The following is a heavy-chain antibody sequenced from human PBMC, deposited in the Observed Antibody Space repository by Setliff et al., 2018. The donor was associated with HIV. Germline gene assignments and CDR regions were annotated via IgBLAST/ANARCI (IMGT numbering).Heavy chain of an antibody. V-gene: IGHV1-69*10. J-gene: IGHJ3*02. CDR3: ARVGYYDSSGYGGAFDI. CDR2: IAPNLRMP. CDR1: GGTFNTYP. Sequence: SVKVSCKTSGGTFNTYPIAWVRQAPGQGLEWMGGIAPNLRMPNYIQKFKGRLTITADESTSTVYMELTNLRSEDTAVYYCARVGYYDSSGYGGAFDIWGQGTMVTVSS. D-gene: IGHD3-22*01.